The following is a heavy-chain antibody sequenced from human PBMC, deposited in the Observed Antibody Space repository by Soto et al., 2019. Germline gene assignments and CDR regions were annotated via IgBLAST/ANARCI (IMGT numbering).Heavy chain of an antibody. CDR3: ASHRGTIFRKPIDY. D-gene: IGHD3-3*01. V-gene: IGHV4-34*01. Sequence: QVQLQQWGAGLLKPSETLSLTCAVSGGSFSGYYWSWIRQPPGKGLEWIGEINHSGSTNYNPSLKSRVTISVDTSKNQFSLKLSSVTAADTAVYYCASHRGTIFRKPIDYWGQGTLVTVSS. J-gene: IGHJ4*02. CDR1: GGSFSGYY. CDR2: INHSGST.